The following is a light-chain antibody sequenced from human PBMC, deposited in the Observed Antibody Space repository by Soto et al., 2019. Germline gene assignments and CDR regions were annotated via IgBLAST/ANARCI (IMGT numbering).Light chain of an antibody. V-gene: IGLV2-8*01. J-gene: IGLJ2*01. CDR3: SSYARSNTYVV. Sequence: QSALTQPPSASGSPGQSVTISCTGTSSDIGGYNYVSWYQQHPGKAPKLMIYEVSRRPSGVPDRFSGSTSGNTASLTVSGLQAEDEADYYCSSYARSNTYVVFGGGTKLTVL. CDR1: SSDIGGYNY. CDR2: EVS.